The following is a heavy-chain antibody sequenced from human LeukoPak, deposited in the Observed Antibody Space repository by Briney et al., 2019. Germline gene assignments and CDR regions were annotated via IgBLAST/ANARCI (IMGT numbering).Heavy chain of an antibody. CDR1: GFIFSTYE. J-gene: IGHJ4*02. CDR2: IKQDGSEK. CDR3: ARGRAGGWYFFDY. Sequence: GGSLRLSCAASGFIFSTYEMNWVRQAPGKGLEWVANIKQDGSEKYYVDSVKGRFTISRDNAKNSLYLQMNCLRAEDTAVYYCARGRAGGWYFFDYWGQGTLVTVSS. D-gene: IGHD6-19*01. V-gene: IGHV3-7*01.